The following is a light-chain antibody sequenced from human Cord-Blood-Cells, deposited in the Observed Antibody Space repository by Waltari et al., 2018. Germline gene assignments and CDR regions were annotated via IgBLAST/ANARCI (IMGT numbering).Light chain of an antibody. J-gene: IGKJ1*01. Sequence: DIQMTQSPSSLSASVGDRVTITCRASQSISSYLKWSRQKPGKAPKLLIYAASSLQSGVPSRFSGSGSGTDFTLTIISLQPEDFATYYCQQSYSTPPWTFGQGTKVEIK. CDR2: AAS. V-gene: IGKV1-39*01. CDR3: QQSYSTPPWT. CDR1: QSISSY.